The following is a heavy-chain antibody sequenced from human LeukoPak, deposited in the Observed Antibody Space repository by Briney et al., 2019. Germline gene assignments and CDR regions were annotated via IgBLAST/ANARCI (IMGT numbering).Heavy chain of an antibody. D-gene: IGHD2-15*01. CDR2: VYSDDST. V-gene: IGHV3-53*01. Sequence: GGSLRLSCGASGFXVPTNYITWVRQAPGKGLEWVSIVYSDDSTYYADSVKGRFTISRDNSKSTLYLQMNSLRAEDTAVYYCGRSTASCAFDYWGQGTLVTVSS. CDR1: GFXVPTNY. J-gene: IGHJ4*02. CDR3: GRSTASCAFDY.